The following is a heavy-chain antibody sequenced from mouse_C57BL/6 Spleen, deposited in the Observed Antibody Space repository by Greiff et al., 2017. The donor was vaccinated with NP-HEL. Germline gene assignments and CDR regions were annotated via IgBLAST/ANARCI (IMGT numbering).Heavy chain of an antibody. D-gene: IGHD2-4*01. CDR3: ARKGHYYDYVYYAMDY. Sequence: QVQLQQSGPGLVQPSQSLSITCTVSGFSLTSYGVHWVRQSPGTGLEWLGVIWSGGSTDYNAAFISRLSISKDKSKSQVFFKMNSLQADDTAIYYSARKGHYYDYVYYAMDYWGKGTSVTVSS. CDR1: GFSLTSYG. J-gene: IGHJ4*01. CDR2: IWSGGST. V-gene: IGHV2-2*01.